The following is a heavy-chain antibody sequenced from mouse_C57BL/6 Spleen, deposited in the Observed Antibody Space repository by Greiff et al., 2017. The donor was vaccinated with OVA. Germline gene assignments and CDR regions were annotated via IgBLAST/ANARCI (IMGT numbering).Heavy chain of an antibody. D-gene: IGHD2-3*01. V-gene: IGHV1-42*01. CDR2: INPSNGGT. Sequence: EVQLQQSGPELVKPGASVKISCKASGYSFTGYYMNWVKQSPEKSLEWIGEINPSNGGTTYNQKFKAKATLTVDKSACTAYMQLKSLTSEDSAVYYCARSYDGSWYFDVWGTGTTVTVSS. CDR3: ARSYDGSWYFDV. CDR1: GYSFTGYY. J-gene: IGHJ1*03.